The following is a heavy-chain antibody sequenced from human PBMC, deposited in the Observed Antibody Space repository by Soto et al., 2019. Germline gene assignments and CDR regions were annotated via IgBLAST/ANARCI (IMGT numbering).Heavy chain of an antibody. J-gene: IGHJ5*02. D-gene: IGHD3-10*01. Sequence: QVQLQESGPGLVKPSQTLSLTCTVSGGSISSGGYYWSWIRQHPGKGLAWIGYIYYSGSTYYNPTLESQVTRSVDTSMNHFTLKLSSVTAADTAVYYCARTRDGFGANWFDPWGQGTLVTVSS. CDR3: ARTRDGFGANWFDP. CDR2: IYYSGST. CDR1: GGSISSGGYY. V-gene: IGHV4-31*01.